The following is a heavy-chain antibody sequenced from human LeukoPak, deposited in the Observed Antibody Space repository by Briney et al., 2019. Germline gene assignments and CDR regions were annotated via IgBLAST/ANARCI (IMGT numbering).Heavy chain of an antibody. Sequence: SETLSLTCTVSGGSISSYYWSWIRQPPGKGLEWIGYIYYSGSTNYTPSLKSRVTISVDTSKNQFSLKLSSVTAADTAVYYCARRNAYSSSWDYFDYWGQGTLVTVSS. CDR3: ARRNAYSSSWDYFDY. V-gene: IGHV4-59*08. J-gene: IGHJ4*02. CDR2: IYYSGST. CDR1: GGSISSYY. D-gene: IGHD6-13*01.